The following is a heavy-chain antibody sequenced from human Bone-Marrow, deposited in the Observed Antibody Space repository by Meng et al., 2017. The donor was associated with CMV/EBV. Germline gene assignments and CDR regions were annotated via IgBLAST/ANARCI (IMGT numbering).Heavy chain of an antibody. CDR3: AKEYSSSWYYADGMDV. J-gene: IGHJ6*02. CDR2: IWYDGSNK. CDR1: GFTFSSYA. D-gene: IGHD6-13*01. V-gene: IGHV3-33*06. Sequence: GGSLRLSCAASGFTFSSYAMHWVRQAPGKGLEWVAVIWYDGSNKYYADSVKGRFTISRDNSKNTLYLQMNSLRAEDTAVYYCAKEYSSSWYYADGMDVWGQGTTVTVS.